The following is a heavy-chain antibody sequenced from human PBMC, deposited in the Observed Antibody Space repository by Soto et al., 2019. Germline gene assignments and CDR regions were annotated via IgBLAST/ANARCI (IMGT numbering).Heavy chain of an antibody. CDR2: IIPILDIT. CDR1: GGTFSSYT. V-gene: IGHV1-69*02. D-gene: IGHD1-20*01. CDR3: ASLTDVTGTDY. J-gene: IGHJ4*02. Sequence: QVQLVQSGAEVKKPGSSVKVSCKASGGTFSSYTISWVRQAPGQGLEWMGRIIPILDITNYAQKFQGRVSITEEKSTSTAYMELSSLRSEDTAVYYCASLTDVTGTDYWGQGTLVTVSS.